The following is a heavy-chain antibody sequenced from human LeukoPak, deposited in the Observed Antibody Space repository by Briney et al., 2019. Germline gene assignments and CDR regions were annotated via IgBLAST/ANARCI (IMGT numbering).Heavy chain of an antibody. D-gene: IGHD6-19*01. CDR2: IYSGGST. CDR3: ARDYWKAGTVDY. Sequence: GGSLRLSCAASGFTVSSNYMSWVRQAPGKGLEWVSVIYSGGSTYYADSVKGRFTISRDNSKNTLYLQMNSLRAEDTAVYYCARDYWKAGTVDYWGQGTLVTVSS. J-gene: IGHJ4*02. V-gene: IGHV3-53*01. CDR1: GFTVSSNY.